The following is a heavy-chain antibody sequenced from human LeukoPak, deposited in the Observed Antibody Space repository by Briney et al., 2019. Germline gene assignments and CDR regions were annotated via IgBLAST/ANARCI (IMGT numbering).Heavy chain of an antibody. CDR2: IYYSGGT. CDR3: ARYSDNWFDP. Sequence: SKTLSLTCTVSGGSISSYYWSWIRQPPGKGLEWIGYIYYSGGTNYNPPLKSRVTISVDTSKNQFSLKLSSVTAADTAVYYCARYSDNWFDPWGQGTLVTVSS. V-gene: IGHV4-59*01. J-gene: IGHJ5*02. CDR1: GGSISSYY. D-gene: IGHD6-13*01.